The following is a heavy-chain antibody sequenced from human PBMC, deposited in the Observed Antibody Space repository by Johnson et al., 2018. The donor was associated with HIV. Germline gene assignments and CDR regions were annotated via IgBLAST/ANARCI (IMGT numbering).Heavy chain of an antibody. CDR2: ISSSGSTI. J-gene: IGHJ3*02. Sequence: VKLVESGGGLVQPGGSLRLSCAASGFTFSSYWMSWVRQAPGKGLECVSYISSSGSTIYYADSVKGLFTISRDNAKNSLYLQMNSLRAEDTAVYYCARGEAAASFPTRAFDIWGQGTMVTVSS. CDR1: GFTFSSYW. D-gene: IGHD6-13*01. CDR3: ARGEAAASFPTRAFDI. V-gene: IGHV3-48*04.